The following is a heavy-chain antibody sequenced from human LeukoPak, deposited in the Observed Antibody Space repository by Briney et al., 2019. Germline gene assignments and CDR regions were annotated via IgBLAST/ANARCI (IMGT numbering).Heavy chain of an antibody. CDR1: GYTFTGYY. D-gene: IGHD4-17*01. CDR3: ARVYGRNGVDY. J-gene: IGHJ4*02. CDR2: INPNSGGT. V-gene: IGHV1-2*02. Sequence: GASVKVSCKASGYTFTGYYMHWVRQAPGQGLEWMGWINPNSGGTSYAQKFQGRVTMTRDTSISTAYMELSRLRSDDTAVYYCARVYGRNGVDYWGQGTLVTVSS.